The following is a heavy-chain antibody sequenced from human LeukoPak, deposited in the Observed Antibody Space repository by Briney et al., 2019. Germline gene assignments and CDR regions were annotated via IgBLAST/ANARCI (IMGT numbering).Heavy chain of an antibody. CDR1: GFTFSSYS. Sequence: GGSLRLSCAASGFTFSSYSMNWVRQAPGKGLEWVSYISSSSTIYYADSVKGRFTISRDNAKNSLYLQMNSLRDEDTAVYYCARDRGGSYYGSPYYFDYWGQGTLVTVSS. D-gene: IGHD1-26*01. V-gene: IGHV3-48*02. CDR3: ARDRGGSYYGSPYYFDY. CDR2: ISSSSTI. J-gene: IGHJ4*02.